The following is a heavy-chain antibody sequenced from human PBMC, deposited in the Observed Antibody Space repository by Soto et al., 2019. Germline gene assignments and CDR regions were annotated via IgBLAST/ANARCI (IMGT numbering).Heavy chain of an antibody. CDR2: IYYSGST. J-gene: IGHJ4*02. D-gene: IGHD3-10*01. Sequence: SETLSLTCTVSGGSISSSSYYWGWIRQPPGKGLEWIGSIYYSGSTYYNPSLKSRVTISVDTSKNQFSLKLSSVTAADTAVYYCARRETKLLWFGELTHYFDYWGQGTLVTVSS. CDR1: GGSISSSSYY. CDR3: ARRETKLLWFGELTHYFDY. V-gene: IGHV4-39*01.